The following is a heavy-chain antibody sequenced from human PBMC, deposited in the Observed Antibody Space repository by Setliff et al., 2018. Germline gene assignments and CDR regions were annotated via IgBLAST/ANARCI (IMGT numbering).Heavy chain of an antibody. J-gene: IGHJ5*02. V-gene: IGHV4-34*01. CDR1: GGSFSVYY. Sequence: AETLSLTCAVCGGSFSVYYWSWIRQPPGKGLEWIGEINHSGSTNYNPSLKNRVTISVDTSKNQFPLKLSSVTAADTAVYYCAKGPDSSCYQGWFDPWGQGTLVTVSS. CDR2: INHSGST. CDR3: AKGPDSSCYQGWFDP. D-gene: IGHD3-22*01.